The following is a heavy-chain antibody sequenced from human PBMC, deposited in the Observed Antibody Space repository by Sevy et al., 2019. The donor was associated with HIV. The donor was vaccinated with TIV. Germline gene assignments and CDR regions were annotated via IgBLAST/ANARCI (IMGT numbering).Heavy chain of an antibody. D-gene: IGHD3-10*01. CDR1: GYSFTSYW. Sequence: GESLKISCKGSGYSFTSYWIGWVRQMPGKGLEWMGIIYPGDSDTRYSPSLQGQVTISAHKSISTAYLQWCSLKASDTVMKYCAGPGYYRSGRSPIKQNNWFEPWGQGTLFTVSS. CDR2: IYPGDSDT. J-gene: IGHJ5*02. CDR3: AGPGYYRSGRSPIKQNNWFEP. V-gene: IGHV5-51*01.